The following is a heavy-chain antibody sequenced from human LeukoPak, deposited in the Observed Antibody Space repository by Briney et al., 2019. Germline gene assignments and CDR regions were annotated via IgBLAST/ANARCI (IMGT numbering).Heavy chain of an antibody. V-gene: IGHV1-8*01. J-gene: IGHJ4*02. CDR1: GYTFTSYD. CDR2: MNPNSGNT. CDR3: ARGGPSTRDY. Sequence: RASVKLLCRASGYTFTSYDVNCVRQATGQGLESRGWMNPNSGNTGYAQKFEGRVTMTRNTSISTAYMELSSLRSEDTAVYYCARGGPSTRDYWGQGTLVTVSS. D-gene: IGHD1-1*01.